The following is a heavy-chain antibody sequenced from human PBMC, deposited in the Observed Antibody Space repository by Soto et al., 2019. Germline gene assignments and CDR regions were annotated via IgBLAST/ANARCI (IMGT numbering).Heavy chain of an antibody. CDR3: ARPDSSSWFRPDAFDI. D-gene: IGHD6-13*01. CDR1: GGSISSSSYY. J-gene: IGHJ3*02. CDR2: IYYSGST. V-gene: IGHV4-39*01. Sequence: QLQLQESGPGLVKPSETLSLTCTVSGGSISSSSYYWGWIRQPPGKGLEWIGSIYYSGSTYYNPSLKSRVTITEDTSKNQFSLKQSSVTAADTAVYYCARPDSSSWFRPDAFDIWGQGTMVTVSS.